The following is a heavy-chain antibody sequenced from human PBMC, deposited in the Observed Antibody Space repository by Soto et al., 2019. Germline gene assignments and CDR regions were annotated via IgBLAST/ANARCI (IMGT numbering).Heavy chain of an antibody. CDR1: VFTFSGFS. CDR3: AREADFASSGYVLDY. CDR2: VTSSPSSM. V-gene: IGHV3-21*01. J-gene: IGHJ4*02. D-gene: IGHD3-22*01. Sequence: WWSLRLSCSASVFTFSGFSMNWCRQAPGKGLEWVSSVTSSPSSMFYADSVKGRFTISRDDAKDSLFLQMNSLRADDTAVYYCAREADFASSGYVLDYWGLGTLVTVSS.